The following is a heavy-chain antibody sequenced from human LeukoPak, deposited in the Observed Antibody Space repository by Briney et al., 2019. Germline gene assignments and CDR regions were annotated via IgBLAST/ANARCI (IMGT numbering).Heavy chain of an antibody. CDR1: GGSISTTDNY. Sequence: SETLSLTCTVSGGSISTTDNYWGWIRQPPGKGLEWIGSVSYSGDTYYNPSLESRVTISVDTSKNRFSLRLSSVTATDTAMYYCAKKKWGGAAAGTGFEHWGQGSLVTVSS. D-gene: IGHD6-13*01. CDR2: VSYSGDT. J-gene: IGHJ4*02. V-gene: IGHV4-39*02. CDR3: AKKKWGGAAAGTGFEH.